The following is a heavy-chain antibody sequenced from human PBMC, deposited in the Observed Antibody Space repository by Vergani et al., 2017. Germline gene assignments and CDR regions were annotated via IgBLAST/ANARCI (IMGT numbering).Heavy chain of an antibody. Sequence: QVQLQQSGPGLVKPSQTLSLTCAISGDSVSSNSAAWNWIRQSPSRGLEWLGRTYYRSKWYNDYAVSMKSRITINPDTSKNQFSLQLNSVTPEDTAVYYCARDSTTYYFWSGYYPRNYYYYYMDVWGKGTTVTVSS. J-gene: IGHJ6*03. V-gene: IGHV6-1*01. CDR3: ARDSTTYYFWSGYYPRNYYYYYMDV. D-gene: IGHD3-3*01. CDR1: GDSVSSNSAA. CDR2: TYYRSKWYN.